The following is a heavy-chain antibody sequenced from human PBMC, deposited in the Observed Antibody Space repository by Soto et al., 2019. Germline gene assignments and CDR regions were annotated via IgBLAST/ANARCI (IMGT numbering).Heavy chain of an antibody. Sequence: PXGTLSLTCAVYGGSFSGHSWTWIGQSPGKGLEWIGDINHSGRVNYSPSLKSRVTISLDTSKNQFSLTLSAVTAADTAMYYCSTRAYDTNGYYRFDPWGQGTLVTVSS. CDR2: INHSGRV. J-gene: IGHJ5*01. CDR1: GGSFSGHS. D-gene: IGHD3-22*01. V-gene: IGHV4-34*01. CDR3: STRAYDTNGYYRFDP.